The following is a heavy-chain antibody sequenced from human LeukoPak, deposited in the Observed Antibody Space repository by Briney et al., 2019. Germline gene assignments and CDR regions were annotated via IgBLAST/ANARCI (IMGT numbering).Heavy chain of an antibody. CDR2: IKGDGIST. Sequence: GGSLRLSCAASGFTFSSYSMNWVRQAPGQGLVWVSRIKGDGISTNYADSVKGRFTISRDIAKNTLYLQMNSLRAEDTGVYYCAKDHYWSIDYWGRGTLATVSS. CDR1: GFTFSSYS. CDR3: AKDHYWSIDY. D-gene: IGHD3-3*01. V-gene: IGHV3-74*01. J-gene: IGHJ4*02.